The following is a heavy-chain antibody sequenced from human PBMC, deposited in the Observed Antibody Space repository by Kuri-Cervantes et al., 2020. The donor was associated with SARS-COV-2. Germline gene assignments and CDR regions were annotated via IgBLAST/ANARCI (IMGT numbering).Heavy chain of an antibody. CDR1: GFTFSSYS. CDR3: ARARGGRYYSPFDY. D-gene: IGHD1-26*01. V-gene: IGHV3-21*01. Sequence: GGSLRLSCAASGFTFSSYSMNWVRQAPGKGLEWVSSISSSSSYIYYADSVKGRFTISRDNAKNSLYLQMNSLRAEDTAVYYCARARGGRYYSPFDYWGQGTLVTVSS. J-gene: IGHJ4*02. CDR2: ISSSSSYI.